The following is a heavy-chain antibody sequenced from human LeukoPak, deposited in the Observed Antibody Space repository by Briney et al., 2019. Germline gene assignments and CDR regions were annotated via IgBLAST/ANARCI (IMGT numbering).Heavy chain of an antibody. V-gene: IGHV4-31*03. D-gene: IGHD2-2*02. Sequence: SETLSLTCTVSGGSISSGGYYWSWIRQHPGKGLEWIGYIYYSGSTYYNPSLKSRVTISVDTSKNQFSLKLSSVTAADTAVYYCARARRYCSSTSCYTGVVWFDPWGQGTLVTVSS. CDR3: ARARRYCSSTSCYTGVVWFDP. CDR1: GGSISSGGYY. CDR2: IYYSGST. J-gene: IGHJ5*02.